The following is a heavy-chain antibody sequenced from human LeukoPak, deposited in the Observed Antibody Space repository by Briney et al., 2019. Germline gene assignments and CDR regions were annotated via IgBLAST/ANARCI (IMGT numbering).Heavy chain of an antibody. V-gene: IGHV3-74*01. Sequence: PGGSLRLSCAASGFTFSSYWMHWVRQAPGKGLVWVSRINSDGSSTSYADSVKGRFTISRDNAKNTLYLQMNSLRAEDTGVYYCASEKYDFWSGYPDYWGQGTLVTVSS. CDR3: ASEKYDFWSGYPDY. CDR2: INSDGSST. J-gene: IGHJ4*02. D-gene: IGHD3-3*01. CDR1: GFTFSSYW.